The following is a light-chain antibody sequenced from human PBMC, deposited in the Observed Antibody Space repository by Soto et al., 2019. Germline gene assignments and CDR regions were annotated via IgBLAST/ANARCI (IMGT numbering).Light chain of an antibody. J-gene: IGKJ4*01. V-gene: IGKV1-27*01. Sequence: DVQMTQSPSSLSAFVGDRVTITCRASQGIAPYLAWFQQKPGKVPKLLIYATSTLQSGVPSRFSGSGSWTDFTLNTSSLQTEDVGTYYCQKYNSAPLTFGRGTKVEIK. CDR3: QKYNSAPLT. CDR2: ATS. CDR1: QGIAPY.